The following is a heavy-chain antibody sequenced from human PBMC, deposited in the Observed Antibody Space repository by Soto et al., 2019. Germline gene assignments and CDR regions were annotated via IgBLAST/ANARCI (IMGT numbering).Heavy chain of an antibody. Sequence: SETLSLTCAVSGDSINSRYYFWDWIRQPPGKGLDWVGSIYYSGSTHHNPSLKSQVTISIDTSKNHFSLELNSVTAADTAVYYFARRGTSSWYDSWGQGTLVTVSS. J-gene: IGHJ5*01. V-gene: IGHV4-39*02. D-gene: IGHD2-2*01. CDR1: GDSINSRYYF. CDR3: ARRGTSSWYDS. CDR2: IYYSGST.